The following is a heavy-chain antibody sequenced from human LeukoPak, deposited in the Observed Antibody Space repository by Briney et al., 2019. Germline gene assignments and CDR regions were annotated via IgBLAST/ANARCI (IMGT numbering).Heavy chain of an antibody. D-gene: IGHD3-22*01. Sequence: SETLSLTCSVSGDSITSFDWSWVRQPAGKGLEWIGRIYSNEHTYSNPSLRGRVTISVDNSRNLVSLRLSSVAAADTGVYYCARDRGIGIVESRVAFDLWGQGTMVTVYS. V-gene: IGHV4-4*07. J-gene: IGHJ3*01. CDR2: IYSNEHT. CDR1: GDSITSFD. CDR3: ARDRGIGIVESRVAFDL.